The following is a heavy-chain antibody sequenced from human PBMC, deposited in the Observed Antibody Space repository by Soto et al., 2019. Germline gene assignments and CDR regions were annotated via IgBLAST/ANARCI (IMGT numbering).Heavy chain of an antibody. J-gene: IGHJ3*02. CDR2: MYPDDSDI. D-gene: IGHD3-22*01. CDR1: GYSSSFYW. Sequence: PGESLKLSCQASGYSSSFYWIGWVRQMPGKGLEWMAIMYPDDSDIRYSPSFEAHVTISADKSTSTAFLQWSSLKASDTAMYYCATAYVYDFENSNYYRDAFDIWGQGTLVTVSS. CDR3: ATAYVYDFENSNYYRDAFDI. V-gene: IGHV5-51*01.